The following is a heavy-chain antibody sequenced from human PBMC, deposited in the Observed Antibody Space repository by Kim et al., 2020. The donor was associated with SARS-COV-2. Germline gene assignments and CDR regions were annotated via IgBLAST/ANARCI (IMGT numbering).Heavy chain of an antibody. CDR2: IVVGSGNT. V-gene: IGHV1-58*02. CDR1: GFTFTSSA. CDR3: AADRGIAARSNYYYYYYMDV. J-gene: IGHJ6*03. D-gene: IGHD6-6*01. Sequence: SVKVSCKASGFTFTSSAMQWVRQARGQRLEWIGWIVVGSGNTNYAQKFQERVTITRDMSTSTAYMELSSLRSEDTAVYYCAADRGIAARSNYYYYYYMDVWGKGTTVTVSS.